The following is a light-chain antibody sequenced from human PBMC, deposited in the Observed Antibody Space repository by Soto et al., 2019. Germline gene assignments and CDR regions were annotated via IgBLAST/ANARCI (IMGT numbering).Light chain of an antibody. CDR1: QSVSSSY. CDR2: GAS. V-gene: IGKV3-20*01. CDR3: QQYGSSPLFT. J-gene: IGKJ3*01. Sequence: EIVLTQSPGTLSLSPGERATLSCRASQSVSSSYLAWYQQKPGQAPRLLIYGASSRATGIADRFSGSGSGTDFTITISRLEAEDFAVYCCQQYGSSPLFTFGPGTKVDIK.